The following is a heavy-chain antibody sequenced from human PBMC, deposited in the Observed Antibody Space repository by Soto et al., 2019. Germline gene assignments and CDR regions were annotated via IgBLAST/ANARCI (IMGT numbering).Heavy chain of an antibody. V-gene: IGHV3-23*01. CDR2: ISGSGGST. J-gene: IGHJ6*02. CDR1: GFTFSSYA. CDR3: AEEYCSGGSCYPGRRGNGMDV. Sequence: GGSLRLSCAASGFTFSSYAMHWVRQAPGKGLEWVSAISGSGGSTYYADSVKGRFTISRDNSKNTLYLQMNSLRAEDTAVYYCAEEYCSGGSCYPGRRGNGMDVWGQGTTVTVSS. D-gene: IGHD2-15*01.